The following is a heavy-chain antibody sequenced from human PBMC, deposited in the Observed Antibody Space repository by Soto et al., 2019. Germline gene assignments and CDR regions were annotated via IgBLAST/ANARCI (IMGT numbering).Heavy chain of an antibody. CDR3: ARNPTGTRLMFDP. CDR1: GFTFSNYI. J-gene: IGHJ5*02. D-gene: IGHD1-7*01. Sequence: PGGSLRLSCAASGFTFSNYIMNWVRQAPGRGLEWVSSISLTTTYIYYADSVKGRFTISRDNARNSLFLQMNSLRAEDSAVYYCARNPTGTRLMFDPRGQGTLVTVSS. V-gene: IGHV3-21*01. CDR2: ISLTTTYI.